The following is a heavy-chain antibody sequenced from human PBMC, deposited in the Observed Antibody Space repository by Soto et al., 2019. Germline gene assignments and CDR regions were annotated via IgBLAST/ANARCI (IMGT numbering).Heavy chain of an antibody. J-gene: IGHJ6*02. D-gene: IGHD2-2*01. CDR1: RVAFSKFI. Sequence: QAQLEQSGGEVKKPGSSVKVSCKASRVAFSKFIVTWVRQAPGVGLEWVGGIIPVFGTANYAQKFKGRVTITADESTSTSYMQVNTLRSEDTAVYYCAKVRYSSPMGYYYGMDVWGQGTTVTVSS. CDR3: AKVRYSSPMGYYYGMDV. CDR2: IIPVFGTA. V-gene: IGHV1-69*01.